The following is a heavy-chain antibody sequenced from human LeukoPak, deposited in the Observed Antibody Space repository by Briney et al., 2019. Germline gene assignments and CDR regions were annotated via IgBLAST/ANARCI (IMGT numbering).Heavy chain of an antibody. CDR3: ARDLGLYDYGGNIDY. Sequence: GGSLRLSCAASGFTVSSNYMSWVRQAPGKGLEWVSYISGSSRTMYYADSVKGRFTISGDNAKNSLYLQMNSLRAEDTAVYYCARDLGLYDYGGNIDYWGQGTLVTVSS. D-gene: IGHD4-23*01. J-gene: IGHJ4*02. CDR1: GFTVSSNY. V-gene: IGHV3-48*04. CDR2: ISGSSRTM.